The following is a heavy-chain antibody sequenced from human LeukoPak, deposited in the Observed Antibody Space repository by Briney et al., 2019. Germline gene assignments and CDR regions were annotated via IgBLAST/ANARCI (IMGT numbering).Heavy chain of an antibody. J-gene: IGHJ4*02. CDR1: GFTFDDYA. V-gene: IGHV3-9*01. D-gene: IGHD2-15*01. Sequence: GGSLRLSCAASGFTFDDYAMHWVRQAPGKGLEWVSGISWNSGSIGYADSVKGRFTISRDNAKNSLYLQMNSLRAEDTAVYYCARDEGWLFDYWGQGTLVTVSS. CDR2: ISWNSGSI. CDR3: ARDEGWLFDY.